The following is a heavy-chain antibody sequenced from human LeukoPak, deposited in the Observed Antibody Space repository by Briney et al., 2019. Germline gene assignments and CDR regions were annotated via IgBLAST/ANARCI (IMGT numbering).Heavy chain of an antibody. J-gene: IGHJ3*02. V-gene: IGHV7-4-1*02. D-gene: IGHD1-26*01. CDR2: INTNTGNP. Sequence: ASVKVSCKASGYTFTSYAMNWVRQAPGQGLEWMGWINTNTGNPTYAQGFTGRFVFSLDTSVSTAYLQISSLKAEDTAVYYCARDILSTPWENAFDIWGQGTMVTVSS. CDR3: ARDILSTPWENAFDI. CDR1: GYTFTSYA.